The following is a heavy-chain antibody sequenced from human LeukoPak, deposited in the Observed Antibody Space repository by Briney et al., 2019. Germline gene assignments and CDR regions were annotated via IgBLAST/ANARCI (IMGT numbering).Heavy chain of an antibody. D-gene: IGHD6-6*01. V-gene: IGHV1-18*01. CDR2: ISAYSGNT. J-gene: IGHJ1*01. Sequence: WASVKLSCKASNYTFTNYSISWVRHAPGQGLEWMGWISAYSGNTNYAQKVKGRVTMTADTSTNTAYMEMASLGPDDTAIYYCTRGSSSEYFQHWGQGTLVTVSS. CDR1: NYTFTNYS. CDR3: TRGSSSEYFQH.